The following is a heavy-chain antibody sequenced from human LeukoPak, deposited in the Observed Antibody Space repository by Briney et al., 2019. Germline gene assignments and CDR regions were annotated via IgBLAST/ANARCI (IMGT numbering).Heavy chain of an antibody. V-gene: IGHV3-64*01. CDR3: AKVIAAAEVFDY. Sequence: GGSLRLSCAASGFTFSSYAMHWVRQAPGKGLEYVSALSSNGGSTYYANSVKGRFTMSRDNSKNTLYLQMRRLRAGDMAVYYCAKVIAAAEVFDYWGQGTLVTVSS. CDR1: GFTFSSYA. CDR2: LSSNGGST. J-gene: IGHJ4*02. D-gene: IGHD6-13*01.